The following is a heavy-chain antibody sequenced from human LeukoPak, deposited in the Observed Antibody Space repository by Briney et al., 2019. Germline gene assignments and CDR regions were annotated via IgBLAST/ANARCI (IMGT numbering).Heavy chain of an antibody. Sequence: GGSLRLSCAASGFTFSSYWMSWVRQAPGKGLEWVANLKQDGSEKYYVDSVKGRFTISRDNAKNSLYLQMNSLRAEDTAVYYCARDRRVYDSSGYYCDFSEYFQHWGQGTLVTVSS. CDR2: LKQDGSEK. J-gene: IGHJ1*01. V-gene: IGHV3-7*04. CDR1: GFTFSSYW. D-gene: IGHD3-22*01. CDR3: ARDRRVYDSSGYYCDFSEYFQH.